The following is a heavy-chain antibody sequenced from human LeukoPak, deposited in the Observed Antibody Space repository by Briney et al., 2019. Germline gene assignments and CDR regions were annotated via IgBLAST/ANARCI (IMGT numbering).Heavy chain of an antibody. D-gene: IGHD6-19*01. Sequence: GESLKISCKGSGYRFTNYWLAWVRQMPGKGLELMGIINPADGYTRYSLSFQGQVTISTDPSIFTAYLQWSSLRASDTAIYYCARPHDTGVGASGSGWSYFDFWGQGALITVSS. CDR1: GYRFTNYW. CDR2: INPADGYT. V-gene: IGHV5-51*01. CDR3: ARPHDTGVGASGSGWSYFDF. J-gene: IGHJ4*02.